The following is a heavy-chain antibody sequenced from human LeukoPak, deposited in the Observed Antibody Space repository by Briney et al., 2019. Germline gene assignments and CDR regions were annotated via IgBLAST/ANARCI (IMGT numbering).Heavy chain of an antibody. D-gene: IGHD3-3*01. CDR2: IYYSGST. CDR1: GGSISSSSYY. V-gene: IGHV4-39*01. J-gene: IGHJ4*02. Sequence: SETLSLTCTVSGGSISSSSYYWGWIRQPPGKGLEWIGSIYYSGSTYYNPSLKSQVTISVDTSKNQFSLKLSSVTAADTAVYYCASTAITIFGVVTSEFDYWGQGTLVTVSS. CDR3: ASTAITIFGVVTSEFDY.